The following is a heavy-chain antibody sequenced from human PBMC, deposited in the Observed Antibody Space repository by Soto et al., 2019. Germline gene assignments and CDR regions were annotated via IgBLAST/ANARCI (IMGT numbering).Heavy chain of an antibody. J-gene: IGHJ5*02. Sequence: QVQLVESGGGVVQPGRSLRLSCAASGFTFSSYAMHWVRQAPGKGLEWVAVISYDGSKKYYADSVKGRFTISSDNSKNTLYLQMNSLRAEDTAVYYCARPTSPHRAVTTLNWFDPWGQGTLVTVSS. CDR2: ISYDGSKK. V-gene: IGHV3-30-3*01. CDR3: ARPTSPHRAVTTLNWFDP. D-gene: IGHD4-17*01. CDR1: GFTFSSYA.